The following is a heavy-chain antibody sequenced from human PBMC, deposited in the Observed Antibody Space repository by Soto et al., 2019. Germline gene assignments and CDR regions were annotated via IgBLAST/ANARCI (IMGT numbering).Heavy chain of an antibody. CDR2: IYPGDSDT. V-gene: IGHV5-51*01. J-gene: IGHJ4*02. D-gene: IGHD3-16*01. CDR1: GYSFTSYW. Sequence: LGESLKISCKGSGYSFTSYWIGWVRQMPGKGLEWMGIIYPGDSDTRYSPSFQGQVTISADKSISTAYLQWSSLKASDTAMYYCARHSGFFPGRYGSSAYYFDYWGPGTLVTGSS. CDR3: ARHSGFFPGRYGSSAYYFDY.